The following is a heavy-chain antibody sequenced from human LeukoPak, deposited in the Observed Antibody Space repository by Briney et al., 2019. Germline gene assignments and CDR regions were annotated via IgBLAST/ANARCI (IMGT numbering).Heavy chain of an antibody. J-gene: IGHJ4*02. D-gene: IGHD2-2*01. Sequence: GESLKISCKGSGYSFINYWIGWGRQMPGKGLEWMGLIYPGDCDTRYSPSFQGQVTISVDKSIDTTYLQLSSLKASDTAMYYCARRSGSRGSYSIDYWGQGTLVTVSS. CDR1: GYSFINYW. CDR2: IYPGDCDT. V-gene: IGHV5-51*01. CDR3: ARRSGSRGSYSIDY.